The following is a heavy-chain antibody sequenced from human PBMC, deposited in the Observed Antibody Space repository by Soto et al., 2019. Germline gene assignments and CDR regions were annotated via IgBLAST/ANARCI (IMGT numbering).Heavy chain of an antibody. J-gene: IGHJ6*02. CDR1: GGSISSYY. D-gene: IGHD3-10*01. CDR3: ARDYYGSGTGLYYYYGMDV. Sequence: PLETLSLTCTVSGGSISSYYWSWIRQPPGKGLEWIGYIYYSGSTNYNPSLKSRVTISVDTSKNQFSLKLSSVTAADTAVYYCARDYYGSGTGLYYYYGMDVWGQGTTVTVSS. CDR2: IYYSGST. V-gene: IGHV4-59*01.